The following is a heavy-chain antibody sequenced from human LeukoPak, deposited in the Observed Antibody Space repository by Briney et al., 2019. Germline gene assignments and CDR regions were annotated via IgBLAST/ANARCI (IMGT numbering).Heavy chain of an antibody. CDR2: INAGNGNT. CDR3: ARELVGVAPYWYFDL. D-gene: IGHD3-3*01. CDR1: GYTFTSYA. Sequence: ASVNVSCKASGYTFTSYAMHWVRQAPGQRLEWMGWINAGNGNTKYSQKFQGRVTITRDTSASTAYMELSSLRSEDTAVYYCARELVGVAPYWYFDLWGRGTLVTVSS. V-gene: IGHV1-3*01. J-gene: IGHJ2*01.